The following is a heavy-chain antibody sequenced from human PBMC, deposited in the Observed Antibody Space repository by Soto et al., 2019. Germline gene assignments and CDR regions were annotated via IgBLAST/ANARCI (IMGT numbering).Heavy chain of an antibody. CDR3: AKGVPGIAVAGTGYFQH. Sequence: PGGSLRLSCAASGFTFSSYAMHWVRQAPGKGLEWVAVISYDGSNKYYADSVKGRFTISRDNSKNTLYPQMNSLRAEDTAVYYCAKGVPGIAVAGTGYFQHWGQGTLVTV. D-gene: IGHD6-19*01. J-gene: IGHJ1*01. CDR1: GFTFSSYA. CDR2: ISYDGSNK. V-gene: IGHV3-30-3*01.